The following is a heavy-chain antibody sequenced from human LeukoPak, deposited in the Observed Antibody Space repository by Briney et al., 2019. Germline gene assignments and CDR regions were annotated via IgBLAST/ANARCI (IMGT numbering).Heavy chain of an antibody. CDR2: IYYSGST. CDR1: GGSISSYY. V-gene: IGHV4-59*01. D-gene: IGHD3-3*01. CDR3: ARDDFWSGYYS. J-gene: IGHJ4*02. Sequence: SETLSLTCTVSGGSISSYYWSWIRQPPGKGLEWIGYIYYSGSTNYNPSLKSRVTISVDTSKNQFSLKLSSVTAADTAVYYCARDDFWSGYYSWGQGTLVTVSS.